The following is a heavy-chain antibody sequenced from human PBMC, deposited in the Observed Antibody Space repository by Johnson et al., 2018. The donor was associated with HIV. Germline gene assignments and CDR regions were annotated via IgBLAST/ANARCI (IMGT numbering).Heavy chain of an antibody. Sequence: VQLVESGGGLVRPGGSLRLSCAASGFRFGSYWMAWVSQAPEKGLEWVANIKYDKSEKYYVDFERGRFTISRDNAKNSLYLEMNSLRAEDTAVYFCARVLPFYYGSSWDAFDIWCQGTMVTVSS. CDR2: IKYDKSEK. CDR3: ARVLPFYYGSSWDAFDI. J-gene: IGHJ3*02. D-gene: IGHD3-10*01. V-gene: IGHV3-7*04. CDR1: GFRFGSYW.